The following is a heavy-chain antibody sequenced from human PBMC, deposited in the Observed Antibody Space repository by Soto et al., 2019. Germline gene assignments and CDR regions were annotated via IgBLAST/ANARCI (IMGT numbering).Heavy chain of an antibody. CDR2: LRYDGRNK. CDR3: AIAADYGVSGFDD. V-gene: IGHV3-30*04. D-gene: IGHD3-10*01. J-gene: IGHJ4*02. CDR1: GFSFSDST. Sequence: QVQLVESGGGVVQPGKSLRLSCTASGFSFSDSTIHWVRQAPGKGLEWESTLRYDGRNKYYADSVKGRFIIFRDNSKNTLHMNSPRAEATAMYYCAIAADYGVSGFDDWGQGTLVSVPS.